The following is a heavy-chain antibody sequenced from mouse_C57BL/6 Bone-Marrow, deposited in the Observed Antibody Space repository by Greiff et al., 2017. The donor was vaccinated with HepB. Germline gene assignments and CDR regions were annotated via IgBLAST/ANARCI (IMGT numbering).Heavy chain of an antibody. CDR1: GFTFSSYA. Sequence: LVESGEGLVKPGGSLKLSCAASGFTFSSYAMSWVRQTPEKRLEWVAYISSGGDYIYYADTVKGRFTISRDNARNPLYLQMSSLKSEDTAMYYCTSGLLWYFDVWGTGTTVTVSS. CDR3: TSGLLWYFDV. V-gene: IGHV5-9-1*02. D-gene: IGHD1-1*01. J-gene: IGHJ1*03. CDR2: ISSGGDYI.